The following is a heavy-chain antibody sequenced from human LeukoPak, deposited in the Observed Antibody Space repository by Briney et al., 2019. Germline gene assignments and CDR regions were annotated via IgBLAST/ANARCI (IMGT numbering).Heavy chain of an antibody. Sequence: GGSLRLSCTASGFTFGDYAMSWFRQAPGKGLEWVGFIRSKAYGGTTEYAASVKGRFTISRDDSKSIAYLQMNSLKTEDTAVYYCTRDLDYGDYEYYFDYWGQGTLVTVSS. CDR1: GFTFGDYA. V-gene: IGHV3-49*03. CDR3: TRDLDYGDYEYYFDY. J-gene: IGHJ4*02. D-gene: IGHD4-17*01. CDR2: IRSKAYGGTT.